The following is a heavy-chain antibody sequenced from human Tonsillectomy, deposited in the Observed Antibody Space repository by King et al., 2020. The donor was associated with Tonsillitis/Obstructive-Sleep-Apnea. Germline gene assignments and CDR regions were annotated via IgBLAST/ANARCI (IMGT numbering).Heavy chain of an antibody. CDR1: GFTFSSYA. CDR2: ISSNGGST. CDR3: ARGRNYDILTGYSPPFDY. Sequence: VQLVESGGGLVHPGGSLRLSCAASGFTFSSYAMHWVRQAPGKGLEYVSAISSNGGSTYYANSVKGRFTISRDNSKNTLYLQMGSLRAEDMAVYYCARGRNYDILTGYSPPFDYWGQGTLVTVSS. V-gene: IGHV3-64*01. J-gene: IGHJ4*02. D-gene: IGHD3-9*01.